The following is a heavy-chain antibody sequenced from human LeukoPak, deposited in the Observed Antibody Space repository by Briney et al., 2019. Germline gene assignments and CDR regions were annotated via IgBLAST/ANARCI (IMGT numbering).Heavy chain of an antibody. CDR3: ARAYYDFWSGYEYYFDY. CDR1: GGSISSYY. D-gene: IGHD3-3*01. V-gene: IGHV4-59*01. CDR2: IYYSGST. Sequence: SETLSLTCTVSGGSISSYYWSWLRQPPGKGLEWIGYIYYSGSTNYNPSLKSRVTISVGTSKKQFSLELSSVTAADTAVYYCARAYYDFWSGYEYYFDYWGQGTLVTVSS. J-gene: IGHJ4*02.